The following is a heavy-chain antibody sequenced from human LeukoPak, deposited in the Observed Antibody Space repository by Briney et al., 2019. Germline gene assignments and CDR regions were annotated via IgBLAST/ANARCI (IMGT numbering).Heavy chain of an antibody. D-gene: IGHD6-13*01. CDR3: ARAGGQLLHGFGYFEY. V-gene: IGHV3-30*03. CDR2: ISYDGDNK. J-gene: IGHJ4*02. CDR1: GFTFSSYG. Sequence: GALRLSCAASGFTFSSYGMHWVRQAPGKGLEWVAVISYDGDNKYYVDSVKGRFTISRDNSKNTLYLQMNSLRAEDTAVYYCARAGGQLLHGFGYFEYWGQGTLVTVSS.